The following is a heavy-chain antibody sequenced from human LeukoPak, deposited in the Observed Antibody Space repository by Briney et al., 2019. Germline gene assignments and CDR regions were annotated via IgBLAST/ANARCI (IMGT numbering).Heavy chain of an antibody. V-gene: IGHV1-24*01. CDR3: ATGTPYYDILTGYYHACNWFDP. CDR2: FDPEDGET. CDR1: GYTLTELS. Sequence: ASVKVSCKVSGYTLTELSMHWVRQAPGKGLERMGGFDPEDGETIYAQKFQGRVTMTEDTSTDTAYMELSSLRSEDTAVYYCATGTPYYDILTGYYHACNWFDPWGQGTLVTVSS. J-gene: IGHJ5*02. D-gene: IGHD3-9*01.